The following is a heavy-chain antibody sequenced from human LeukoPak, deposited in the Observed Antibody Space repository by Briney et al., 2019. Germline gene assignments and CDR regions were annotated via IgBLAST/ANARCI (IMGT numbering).Heavy chain of an antibody. CDR2: INPSGGST. D-gene: IGHD4-17*01. J-gene: IGHJ6*03. V-gene: IGHV1-46*01. CDR1: GYTFTSYY. CDR3: ARDGDSGPYYYYYYMDV. Sequence: ASVKVSCKASGYTFTSYYMHWVRQAPGQGLEWMGIINPSGGSTSYAQKFQGRVTMTRDMSTSTVYMGLSSLRSEDTAVYYCARDGDSGPYYYYYYMDVWGKGTTVTVSS.